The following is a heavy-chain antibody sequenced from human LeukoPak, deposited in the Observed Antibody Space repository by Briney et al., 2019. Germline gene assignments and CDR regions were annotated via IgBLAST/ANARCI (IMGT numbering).Heavy chain of an antibody. CDR3: TRTLISDSVVDY. D-gene: IGHD2-15*01. CDR1: VVTFSGAA. Sequence: PGGSLRLSCAASVVTFSGAAIHCVRQASGKGLEWVGRIRSKANSYATAYAASVKGRFTISRDDSKNTEYLKMNSLKTEDTAVYYCTRTLISDSVVDYWGQGTLVTVSS. J-gene: IGHJ4*02. V-gene: IGHV3-73*01. CDR2: IRSKANSYAT.